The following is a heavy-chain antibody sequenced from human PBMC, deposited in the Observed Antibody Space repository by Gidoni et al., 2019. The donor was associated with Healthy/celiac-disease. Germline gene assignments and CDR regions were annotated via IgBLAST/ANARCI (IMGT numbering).Heavy chain of an antibody. CDR1: GGSISSYY. Sequence: QVQLQESGPGLVKPWETLSLTCNVSGGSISSYYWSWIRQPPGKGLEWIGYIYYSGSTNYNPSLKSRVTISVDTSKNQFSLKLSSVTAADTAVYYCARTTDSSGWYWFDPWGQGTLVTVSS. CDR2: IYYSGST. J-gene: IGHJ5*02. CDR3: ARTTDSSGWYWFDP. D-gene: IGHD6-19*01. V-gene: IGHV4-59*01.